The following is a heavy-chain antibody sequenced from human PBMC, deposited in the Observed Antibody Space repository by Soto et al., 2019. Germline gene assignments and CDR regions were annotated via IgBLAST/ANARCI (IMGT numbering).Heavy chain of an antibody. D-gene: IGHD3-22*01. CDR2: ISAYNGNT. CDR3: ARDLGYYDSSGYYSNWFDP. CDR1: GYTFTSYG. V-gene: IGHV1-18*01. Sequence: ASVKVSCKASGYTFTSYGISWVRQAPGQGLEWMGWISAYNGNTNYAQRLQGRVTMTTDTSTRTAYMELRSLRSDDTAVYYCARDLGYYDSSGYYSNWFDPWGQGTLVTVSS. J-gene: IGHJ5*02.